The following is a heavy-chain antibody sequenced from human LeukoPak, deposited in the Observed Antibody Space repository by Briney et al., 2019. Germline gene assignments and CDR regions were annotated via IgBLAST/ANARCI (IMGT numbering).Heavy chain of an antibody. V-gene: IGHV3-64*01. Sequence: GGSLRLSCAASGFTFSSYAMHWVRQAPGKGLEYVSTISNNGVSTYYANSVKGRFTISRDNSKNTLYLQMGSLRAEDMAVYYCARGGSPVHYYYMDVWGKGTTVTISS. CDR2: ISNNGVST. CDR3: ARGGSPVHYYYMDV. D-gene: IGHD1-1*01. CDR1: GFTFSSYA. J-gene: IGHJ6*03.